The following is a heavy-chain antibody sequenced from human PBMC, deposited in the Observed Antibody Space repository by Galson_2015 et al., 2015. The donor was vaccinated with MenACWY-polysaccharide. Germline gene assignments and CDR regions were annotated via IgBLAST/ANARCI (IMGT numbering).Heavy chain of an antibody. Sequence: SLRLACAASGFTFNNYWMSWVRQAPGKGLEWVANIKVDGSERHYVDSVKGRFTISRDNAKNSLYLQMLSLRAEDTAVYYCARDSSSSSIGYSDYCGQGALVTVSS. V-gene: IGHV3-7*03. J-gene: IGHJ4*02. D-gene: IGHD6-6*01. CDR3: ARDSSSSSIGYSDY. CDR2: IKVDGSER. CDR1: GFTFNNYW.